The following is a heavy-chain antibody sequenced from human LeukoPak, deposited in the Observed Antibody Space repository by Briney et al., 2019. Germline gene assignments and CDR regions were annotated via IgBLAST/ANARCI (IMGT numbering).Heavy chain of an antibody. CDR1: GYTFTSYH. D-gene: IGHD2-2*01. V-gene: IGHV1-46*01. Sequence: GASVKVSCTTSGYTFTSYHMHWVRQAPGQGREGVAIIKSTGDTTVYAQKFQGRVTVTRDTSTSTVYMDLSSLSSEDTAVYYCVREDAHTYYFDFWGPGTLVTVSS. CDR3: VREDAHTYYFDF. J-gene: IGHJ4*02. CDR2: IKSTGDTT.